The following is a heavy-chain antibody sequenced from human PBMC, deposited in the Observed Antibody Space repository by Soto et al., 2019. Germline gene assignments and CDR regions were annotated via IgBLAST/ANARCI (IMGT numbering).Heavy chain of an antibody. CDR2: ISFDGSNK. CDR3: ATDGTYSDFDS. V-gene: IGHV3-30-3*01. CDR1: GFTFSSYA. Sequence: QVQLVESGGGVVQPGRSLRLSCAASGFTFSSYAMHWVRQAPGEGLEWVALISFDGSNKYYADSVRGRFTISRDDSKNTLYLQMNSLRGEDTAVYYCATDGTYSDFDSWGQGTLVTVSS. D-gene: IGHD1-26*01. J-gene: IGHJ4*02.